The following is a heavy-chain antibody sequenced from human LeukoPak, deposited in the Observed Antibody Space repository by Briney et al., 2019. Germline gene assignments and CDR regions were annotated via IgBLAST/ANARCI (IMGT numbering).Heavy chain of an antibody. CDR1: GYTFTGYY. D-gene: IGHD2-15*01. J-gene: IGHJ6*03. Sequence: ASVKVSCKASGYTFTGYYMHWVRQAPGQGLEWMGWINPNSGGTNYAQKFQGRVTMTRDTSISTAYMELSRLRSDDTAVYYCARDGYCSGGSCYSEYYYYYYMDVWGKGTTVTISS. CDR3: ARDGYCSGGSCYSEYYYYYYMDV. V-gene: IGHV1-2*02. CDR2: INPNSGGT.